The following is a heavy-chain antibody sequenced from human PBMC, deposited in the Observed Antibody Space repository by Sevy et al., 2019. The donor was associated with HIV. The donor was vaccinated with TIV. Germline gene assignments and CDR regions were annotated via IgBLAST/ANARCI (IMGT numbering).Heavy chain of an antibody. J-gene: IGHJ4*02. CDR2: ISTSSNNI. D-gene: IGHD6-13*01. V-gene: IGHV3-21*01. Sequence: GGSLRLSCVASEFAFNIHNMSWVRQAPGKGLEWVSSISTSSNNIYYADSVEGRFTISRDNAKNSLYLQMNSLRAEDTALYYCARTFSFSWYDYWGQGTLVTVSS. CDR1: EFAFNIHN. CDR3: ARTFSFSWYDY.